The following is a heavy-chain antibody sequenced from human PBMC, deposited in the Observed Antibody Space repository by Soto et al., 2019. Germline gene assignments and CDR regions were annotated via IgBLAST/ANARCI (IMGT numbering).Heavy chain of an antibody. V-gene: IGHV4-61*01. Sequence: SETLSLTCTVSGGSVSSGSYYGSWIRQPPGKGLEWIGYIYYSGSTNYNPSLKSRVTISIDTSKNQFSLKLSSVTAADTAVYYCARRSGNSGFWYFDLWGRGTLVTVSS. D-gene: IGHD3-3*01. CDR2: IYYSGST. CDR1: GGSVSSGSYY. J-gene: IGHJ2*01. CDR3: ARRSGNSGFWYFDL.